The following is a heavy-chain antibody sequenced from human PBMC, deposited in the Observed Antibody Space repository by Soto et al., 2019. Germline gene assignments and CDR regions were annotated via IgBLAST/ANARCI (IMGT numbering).Heavy chain of an antibody. CDR3: ARSYCSGGSCFLFGMDV. CDR1: GFTFSSYG. CDR2: IWYDGSNK. Sequence: GGSLRLSCAASGFTFSSYGMHWVRQAPGKGLERVAVIWYDGSNKYYADSVKGRFTISRDNSKNTLYLQMNSLRAEDTAVYYCARSYCSGGSCFLFGMDVWGQGTTVTVSS. J-gene: IGHJ6*02. V-gene: IGHV3-33*01. D-gene: IGHD2-15*01.